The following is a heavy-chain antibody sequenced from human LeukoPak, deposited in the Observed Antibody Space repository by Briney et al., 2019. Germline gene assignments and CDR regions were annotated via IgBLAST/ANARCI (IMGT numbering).Heavy chain of an antibody. D-gene: IGHD4-23*01. CDR1: GFTFSSYW. V-gene: IGHV3-74*01. Sequence: GGSLRLSCAASGFTFSSYWMNWVRQAPGKGLVWVSRIASDGSSTTYADSVKGRFSISRDNAKNTLYLQMNSLRVEDTAVYYCARGRPHGNDYWGQGTLLTVSS. J-gene: IGHJ4*02. CDR2: IASDGSST. CDR3: ARGRPHGNDY.